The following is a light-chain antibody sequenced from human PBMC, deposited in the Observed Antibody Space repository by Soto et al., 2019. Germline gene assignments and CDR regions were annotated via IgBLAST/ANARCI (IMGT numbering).Light chain of an antibody. Sequence: DVQMTQSPSTLSGSVGDRVTITCRASHTIISLLAWYQQKGVKAPKLLISQASNFDSGVPSRFSGSGSGTELNLTISSLQPEDFATYYCQQYNRFIWTFGQGTKVDIK. J-gene: IGKJ1*01. V-gene: IGKV1-5*03. CDR2: QAS. CDR3: QQYNRFIWT. CDR1: HTIISL.